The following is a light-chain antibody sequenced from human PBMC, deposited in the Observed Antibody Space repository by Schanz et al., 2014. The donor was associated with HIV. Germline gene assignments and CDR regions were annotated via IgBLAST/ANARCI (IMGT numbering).Light chain of an antibody. CDR3: QQYGTSPWT. Sequence: EIVLTQSPGTLSLSPGDRATLSCRASQSVSSSYLAWYQQKPGQAPRLLIYDASSRATGIPDRFSGSGSGTDFTVTISRLEPEDFAVYYCQQYGTSPWTFGQGTKVEIK. V-gene: IGKV3-20*01. CDR1: QSVSSSY. CDR2: DAS. J-gene: IGKJ1*01.